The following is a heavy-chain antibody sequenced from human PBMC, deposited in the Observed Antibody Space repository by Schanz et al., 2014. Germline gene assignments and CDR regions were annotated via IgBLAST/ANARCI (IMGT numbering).Heavy chain of an antibody. CDR1: GFTFSDYY. Sequence: VQLVESGGGLVKRGESLRLSCAASGFTFSDYYMSWIRQAPGKGLEWVSSISSSGSYIHYADSVKGRFTISRDNAKNTLYLQMNSLRAEDTAVYYCAREQIMAAAGLVDYWGHGTLVTVSS. V-gene: IGHV3-11*05. CDR3: AREQIMAAAGLVDY. J-gene: IGHJ4*01. CDR2: ISSSGSYI. D-gene: IGHD6-13*01.